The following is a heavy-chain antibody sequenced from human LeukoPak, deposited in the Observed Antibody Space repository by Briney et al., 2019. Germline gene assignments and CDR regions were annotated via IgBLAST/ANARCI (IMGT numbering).Heavy chain of an antibody. CDR2: IRSKAHGGTT. CDR3: TRVLPVVNQLFDY. J-gene: IGHJ4*02. CDR1: GFTFGNYA. Sequence: GGSLRLSCTASGFTFGNYAMSWFRQAPGKGLEWVGFIRSKAHGGTTEYAASVKGRFTISRDDSKTIAYLQMNSLKTEDTAVYYCTRVLPVVNQLFDYWGQGTLVTVSS. V-gene: IGHV3-49*03. D-gene: IGHD4-23*01.